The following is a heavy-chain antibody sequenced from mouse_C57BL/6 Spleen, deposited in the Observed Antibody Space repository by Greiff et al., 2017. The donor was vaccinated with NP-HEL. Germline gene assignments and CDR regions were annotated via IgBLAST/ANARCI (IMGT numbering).Heavy chain of an antibody. CDR3: ARRGYYYGSSYDYAMDY. J-gene: IGHJ4*01. D-gene: IGHD1-1*01. V-gene: IGHV5-6*02. CDR1: GFTFSSYG. CDR2: ISSGGSYT. Sequence: EVKLMESGGDLVKPGGSLKLSCAASGFTFSSYGMSWVRQTPDKRLEWVATISSGGSYTYYPDSVKGRFTISRDNAKNTLYLQMSSLKSEDTAMYYCARRGYYYGSSYDYAMDYWGQGTSVTVSS.